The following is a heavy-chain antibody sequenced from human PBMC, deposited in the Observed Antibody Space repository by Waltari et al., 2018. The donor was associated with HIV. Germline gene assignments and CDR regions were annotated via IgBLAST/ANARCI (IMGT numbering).Heavy chain of an antibody. J-gene: IGHJ4*02. Sequence: QVQLVQSGAEVKKPGSSVKVSCRASGGIFRIYAITWVRQGPGQGLEWLGGIIPIFGSANYAQKFQGSVTITADESTGIVYMELSSLGSEDTAVYYCAMGHYYDSNGYYSFDFWGQGTLVTVSS. V-gene: IGHV1-69*12. D-gene: IGHD3-22*01. CDR2: IIPIFGSA. CDR1: GGIFRIYA. CDR3: AMGHYYDSNGYYSFDF.